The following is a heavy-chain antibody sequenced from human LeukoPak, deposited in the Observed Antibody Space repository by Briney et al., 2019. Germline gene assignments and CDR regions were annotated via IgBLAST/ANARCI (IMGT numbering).Heavy chain of an antibody. CDR1: GLPIADFA. CDR2: ISGDGVST. J-gene: IGHJ4*02. Sequence: GGSLRLSCVASGLPIADFAMHWVRQAPGKGLEWVPLISGDGVSTFYADSVKGRFSISRDNSKNSLYLEMNSLRTEDAAMYYCAKESGKFDYWGQGTLVAVSS. CDR3: AKESGKFDY. V-gene: IGHV3-43*02.